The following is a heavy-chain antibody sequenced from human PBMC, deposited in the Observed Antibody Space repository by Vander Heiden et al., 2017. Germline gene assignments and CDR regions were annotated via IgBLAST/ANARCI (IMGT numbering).Heavy chain of an antibody. V-gene: IGHV1-58*01. J-gene: IGHJ4*02. CDR3: AADDSRGRVVDY. D-gene: IGHD6-19*01. Sequence: QMQLVQSGPEVKKPGTSVKVSCKASGFTFTSSAVQWVRQARGQRLEWIGWIVVGSGNTNYAQKFQERVTITRDMSTSTAYMGLSSLRSEDTAVYYCAADDSRGRVVDYWGQGTLVTVSS. CDR2: IVVGSGNT. CDR1: GFTFTSSA.